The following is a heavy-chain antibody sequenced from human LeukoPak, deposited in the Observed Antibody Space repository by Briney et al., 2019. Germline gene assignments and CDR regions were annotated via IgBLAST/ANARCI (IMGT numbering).Heavy chain of an antibody. CDR2: IWYDESKK. Sequence: GGSLRLSCAASGFTFTDYGMHWVRQAPGKGLEWVADIWYDESKKYYADSVKGRFTISRDTSKNTLYLQMSSLRAEDTAVYYCARDLCSTTSCLDYWGQGTLVTVSS. V-gene: IGHV3-33*01. J-gene: IGHJ4*02. CDR1: GFTFTDYG. CDR3: ARDLCSTTSCLDY. D-gene: IGHD2-2*01.